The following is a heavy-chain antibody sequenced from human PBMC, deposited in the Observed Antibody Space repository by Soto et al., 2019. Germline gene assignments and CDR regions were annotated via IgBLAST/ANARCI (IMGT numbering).Heavy chain of an antibody. CDR1: GFRFDDYA. D-gene: IGHD6-19*01. CDR2: INWNSDTI. Sequence: EVQLVESGGGSVQPGGSLRLSCVASGFRFDDYAMHWVRQRPGKGLEWVSGINWNSDTIGYDDSVKGRFIVSRDNAEGSLLLQMSSLRAEDSAIYFCAMPSSKDLYSEFESGGEGTPVAVSS. V-gene: IGHV3-9*01. J-gene: IGHJ4*02. CDR3: AMPSSKDLYSEFES.